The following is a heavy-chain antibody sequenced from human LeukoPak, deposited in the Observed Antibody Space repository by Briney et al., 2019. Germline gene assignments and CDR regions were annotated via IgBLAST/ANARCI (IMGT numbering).Heavy chain of an antibody. CDR1: GGSISSYY. V-gene: IGHV4-59*01. D-gene: IGHD3-22*01. CDR2: IYYSGRT. CDR3: ARDLRYDSSGWAFDY. Sequence: SETLSLTCTVSGGSISSYYWSWIRQPPGKGLEWIGYIYYSGRTNYNPSLKSRVTISGDTSKNQFSLKLSSVTAADTAVYYCARDLRYDSSGWAFDYWGRGTLVTVSS. J-gene: IGHJ4*02.